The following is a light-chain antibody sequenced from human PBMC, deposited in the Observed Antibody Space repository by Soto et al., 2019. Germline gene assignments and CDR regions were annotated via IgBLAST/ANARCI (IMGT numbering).Light chain of an antibody. V-gene: IGLV3-9*01. CDR2: RDS. Sequence: SYELTQPLSVSVALGQMARITCGGNNIGSKNVHWYQQKPGQAPVLVIYRDSNRPSGIPERFSGSNSGNTATLTISRAQAGDEADYYCQVWDSSTYVVFGGGTKLTVL. J-gene: IGLJ2*01. CDR1: NIGSKN. CDR3: QVWDSSTYVV.